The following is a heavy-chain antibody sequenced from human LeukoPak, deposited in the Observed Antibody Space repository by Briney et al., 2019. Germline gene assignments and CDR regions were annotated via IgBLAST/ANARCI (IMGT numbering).Heavy chain of an antibody. V-gene: IGHV4-39*01. CDR1: GGSTSSSSYY. CDR3: ARGPYSYDSSGAFDI. Sequence: SETLSLTCTVSGGSTSSSSYYWGWIRQPPGKGLEWIGSIYYSGSTYYNPSLKSRVTISVDTSKNQFSLKLSSVTAADTAVYFRARGPYSYDSSGAFDIWGQGTMVTVSS. J-gene: IGHJ3*02. CDR2: IYYSGST. D-gene: IGHD3-22*01.